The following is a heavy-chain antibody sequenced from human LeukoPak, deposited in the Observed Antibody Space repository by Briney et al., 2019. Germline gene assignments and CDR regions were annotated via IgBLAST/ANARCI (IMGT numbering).Heavy chain of an antibody. Sequence: SGGSLRLSCAASGFTFSSYAMSWVRKAPGKGLEWVSAISGSGGSTYYADSVKGRFTISRDNAKNSLYLQMNSLRAEDTAVYYCARDRLPVDYWGQGTLVTVSS. J-gene: IGHJ4*02. V-gene: IGHV3-23*01. CDR2: ISGSGGST. CDR3: ARDRLPVDY. CDR1: GFTFSSYA.